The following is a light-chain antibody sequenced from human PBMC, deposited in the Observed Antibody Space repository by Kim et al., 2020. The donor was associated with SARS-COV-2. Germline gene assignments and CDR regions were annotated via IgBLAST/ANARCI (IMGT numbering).Light chain of an antibody. CDR1: NLGDKY. V-gene: IGLV3-1*01. J-gene: IGLJ2*01. Sequence: SYELTQPPSVSVSPGQTASITCSGDNLGDKYVCWYQQKPGQSPVLVIYQDGKRPSGIPGRFSGSNSGNTATLTVSGTQAMDEADYYCQAWDSSTVVFGGGTKLTVL. CDR2: QDG. CDR3: QAWDSSTVV.